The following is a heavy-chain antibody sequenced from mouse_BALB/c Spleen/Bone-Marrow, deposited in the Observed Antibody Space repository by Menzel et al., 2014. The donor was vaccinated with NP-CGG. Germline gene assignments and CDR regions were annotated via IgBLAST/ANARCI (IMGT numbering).Heavy chain of an antibody. CDR2: IDPSTGRT. V-gene: IGHV1S81*02. CDR1: GYTFTSYW. Sequence: QVQLQQSGAELVKPGASVKLSSKASGYTFTSYWMHWVKQRPGQGLEWIGEIDPSTGRTDYNKKFRSQATLTVDKSSSTAYMRLSSLTSEDSAVYYCARINGFDYWGQGTTLTVSS. CDR3: ARINGFDY. D-gene: IGHD2-2*01. J-gene: IGHJ2*01.